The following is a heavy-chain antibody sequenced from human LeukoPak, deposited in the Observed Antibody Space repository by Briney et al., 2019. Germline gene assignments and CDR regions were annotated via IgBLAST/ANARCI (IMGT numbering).Heavy chain of an antibody. J-gene: IGHJ4*02. CDR3: ARRVIGLDY. CDR1: GYPISSGYY. CDR2: IYHSGST. V-gene: IGHV4-38-2*02. Sequence: SETLSLTCTVSGYPISSGYYWGWIRQPPGKGLEWIGSIYHSGSTYYNPSLKSRVTISVDTSKNQFSLKLSSVTAADTAVYYCARRVIGLDYWGQGTLVTVSS. D-gene: IGHD2-21*01.